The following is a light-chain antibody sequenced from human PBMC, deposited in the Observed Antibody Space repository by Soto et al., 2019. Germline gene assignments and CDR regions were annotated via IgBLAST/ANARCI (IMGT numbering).Light chain of an antibody. V-gene: IGKV3-20*01. Sequence: EIVLTQSPGTLSLSPGERATLSCRASQSVSNNYLAWYQQKPGQAPRLLIYGASNRATGIPDRFSGSGSGTDFTLTISRLEPEDFGVYYCQQYGSSGTFGQGTKGEIK. J-gene: IGKJ1*01. CDR3: QQYGSSGT. CDR2: GAS. CDR1: QSVSNNY.